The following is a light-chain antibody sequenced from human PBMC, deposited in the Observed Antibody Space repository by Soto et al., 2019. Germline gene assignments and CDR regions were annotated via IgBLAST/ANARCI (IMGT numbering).Light chain of an antibody. CDR2: KAS. V-gene: IGKV1-5*03. CDR1: QSISSW. J-gene: IGKJ1*01. CDR3: QQYNSYWT. Sequence: DIQMTQSPSTLSASVGDRVTITCRASQSISSWLAWYQQKPGKAPKLLIYKASSLESGVPSRFRGSGSGTEFTLTISSLQSDDLATYYCQQYNSYWTFGQGNKVEIK.